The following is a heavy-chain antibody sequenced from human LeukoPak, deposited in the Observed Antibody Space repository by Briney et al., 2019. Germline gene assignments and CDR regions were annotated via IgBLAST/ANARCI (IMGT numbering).Heavy chain of an antibody. CDR2: IYTSGST. CDR3: ARDTGGSYDSDY. V-gene: IGHV4-61*02. D-gene: IGHD1-26*01. Sequence: PSQTLSLTCTVSGGSISSGSYYWSWIRQPAGKGLEWIGRIYTSGSTNYNPSLKSRVTISVDTSKNQFSLKLSSVTAADTAVYYCARDTGGSYDSDYWGQGTLVTVSS. CDR1: GGSISSGSYY. J-gene: IGHJ4*02.